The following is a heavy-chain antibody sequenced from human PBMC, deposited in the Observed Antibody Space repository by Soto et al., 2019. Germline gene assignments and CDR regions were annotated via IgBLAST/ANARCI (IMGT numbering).Heavy chain of an antibody. Sequence: PSQTLSLTCAISGDSVSSNSAAWNWIRQSPSRGLEWLGRTYYRSKWYNDYAVSVKSRITINPDTSKNQFSLQLNSVTPEDTAVYYCARGYSSSPGFYYYYGMDVWGQGTTVTVSS. CDR2: TYYRSKWYN. V-gene: IGHV6-1*01. D-gene: IGHD6-6*01. CDR1: GDSVSSNSAA. CDR3: ARGYSSSPGFYYYYGMDV. J-gene: IGHJ6*02.